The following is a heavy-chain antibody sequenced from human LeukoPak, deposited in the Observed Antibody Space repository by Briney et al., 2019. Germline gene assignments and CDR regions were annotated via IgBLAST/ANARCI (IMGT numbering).Heavy chain of an antibody. J-gene: IGHJ6*03. CDR1: GGSISSYY. V-gene: IGHV4-59*01. D-gene: IGHD2-8*01. CDR2: IYYSGST. Sequence: PSETLSLTCTVSGGSISSYYWSWIRQPPGKGLEWIGYIYYSGSTNYNPSLKSRVTLSVDTSKNQFSLKLSSVTAADTAVYYCARGGDCTNGVCYSYYMDVWGKGTTVTVSS. CDR3: ARGGDCTNGVCYSYYMDV.